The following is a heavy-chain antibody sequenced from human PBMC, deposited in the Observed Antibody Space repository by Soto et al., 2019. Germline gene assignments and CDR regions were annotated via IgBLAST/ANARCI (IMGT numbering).Heavy chain of an antibody. V-gene: IGHV1-69*06. D-gene: IGHD6-19*01. CDR2: IIPIYASP. CDR3: AVTVAGSRSPLAH. CDR1: GGTFSSNA. Sequence: QVQLVQSGAEVKKPGSSVKVSRKASGGTFSSNAISWVRQAPGQGLEWMGGIIPIYASPNYAQNFQGRVTVTADKATSTDHLELSRLKFADSAIYYCAVTVAGSRSPLAHWGRGTLVIVSS. J-gene: IGHJ4*02.